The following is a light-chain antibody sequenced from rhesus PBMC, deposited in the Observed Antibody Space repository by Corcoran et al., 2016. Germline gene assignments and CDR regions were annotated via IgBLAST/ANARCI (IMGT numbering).Light chain of an antibody. CDR2: DAT. J-gene: IGKJ1*01. V-gene: IGKV1-32*04. CDR1: QGVGSY. Sequence: DIQMSQSPSSLSASVGDRVTITCRASQGVGSYLNWYQQKVGRAPKLLIDDATTLASGVPSRFSGSGAGTEFALTISSLQPEDYATYDCQQGKTKPRTFGQGTKVEF. CDR3: QQGKTKPRT.